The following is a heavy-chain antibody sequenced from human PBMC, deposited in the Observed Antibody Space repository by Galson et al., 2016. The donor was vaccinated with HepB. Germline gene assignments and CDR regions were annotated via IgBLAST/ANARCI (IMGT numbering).Heavy chain of an antibody. CDR1: GFTFSRYG. Sequence: SLRLSCAASGFTFSRYGLHWVRQAPGKGLEWVSGISVSGDTTYYADSVKGRFTIPRDTSKNSLYLQMNSLRAEDTAVYYCAKDSGFDSVNWGQGTLVTVSS. V-gene: IGHV3-23*01. J-gene: IGHJ4*02. CDR2: ISVSGDTT. CDR3: AKDSGFDSVN. D-gene: IGHD5-12*01.